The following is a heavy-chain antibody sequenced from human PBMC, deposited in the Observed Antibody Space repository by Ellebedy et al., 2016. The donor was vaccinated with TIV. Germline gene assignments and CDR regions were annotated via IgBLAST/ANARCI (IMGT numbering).Heavy chain of an antibody. CDR3: ARGRHLPREGYFFDY. J-gene: IGHJ4*02. D-gene: IGHD1-26*01. CDR2: IYYSGST. Sequence: SETLFLTXSVTGDSVSSGSYYWSWIRQPPGKGLEWIGYIYYSGSTYYNPSLKSRVTISVGTSKNQFSLKLNSVTAADTAVYYCARGRHLPREGYFFDYWGQGTLVTVSS. CDR1: GDSVSSGSYY. V-gene: IGHV4-61*01.